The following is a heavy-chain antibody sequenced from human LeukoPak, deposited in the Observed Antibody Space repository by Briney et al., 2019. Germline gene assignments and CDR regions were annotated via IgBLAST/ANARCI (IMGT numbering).Heavy chain of an antibody. V-gene: IGHV3-30*02. CDR3: ARASYDFWSGYYYDY. D-gene: IGHD3-3*01. CDR2: IRSDGSNK. CDR1: GFTFSNYG. J-gene: IGHJ4*02. Sequence: QPGGSLRLSCAVSGFTFSNYGMHWVRQAPGKGLEWMAFIRSDGSNKYYADSVKGRFTISRDNSKNTLYLQMNSLRAEDTAVYYCARASYDFWSGYYYDYWGQGTLVTVSS.